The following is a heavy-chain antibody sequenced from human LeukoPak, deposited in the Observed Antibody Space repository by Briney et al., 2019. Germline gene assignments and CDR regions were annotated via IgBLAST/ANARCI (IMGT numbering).Heavy chain of an antibody. Sequence: ASVKVFCKASGGTFSSYAISWVRQAPGQGLEWMGGIIPIFGTANYAQKFQGRVTITTDESTSTAYMELSSLRSEDTAVYYCARVGANSGYDSYYFDYWGQGTLVTVSS. D-gene: IGHD5-12*01. V-gene: IGHV1-69*05. CDR2: IIPIFGTA. J-gene: IGHJ4*02. CDR3: ARVGANSGYDSYYFDY. CDR1: GGTFSSYA.